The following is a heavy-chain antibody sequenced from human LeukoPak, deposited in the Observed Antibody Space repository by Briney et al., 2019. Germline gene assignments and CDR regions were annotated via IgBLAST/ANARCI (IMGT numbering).Heavy chain of an antibody. D-gene: IGHD6-19*01. CDR1: GGSISSGSYY. V-gene: IGHV4-61*09. CDR3: ARAGGSVGWYGTIDS. Sequence: SEILSLTCTVSGGSISSGSYYWTWIRQPAGKGLEWIGHLYTSGTTSYNPSLQSRVTISADTSKHQFSLRLTSVTAADTAVYYCARAGGSVGWYGTIDSWGQGTLVTVSS. J-gene: IGHJ4*02. CDR2: LYTSGTT.